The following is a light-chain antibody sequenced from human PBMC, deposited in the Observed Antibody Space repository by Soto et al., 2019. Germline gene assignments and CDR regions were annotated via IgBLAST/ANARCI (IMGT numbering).Light chain of an antibody. CDR2: KAS. CDR1: QSISNW. Sequence: DIQMTQSPSTLSASVGDRVTLTCRASQSISNWLAWYQQKPGKAPKLLIYKASSLERGVPSRFSGSGSGTEFTLTISNLQPDDFATYYCQQYNSYSQTFGQGTKVEIK. J-gene: IGKJ1*01. CDR3: QQYNSYSQT. V-gene: IGKV1-5*03.